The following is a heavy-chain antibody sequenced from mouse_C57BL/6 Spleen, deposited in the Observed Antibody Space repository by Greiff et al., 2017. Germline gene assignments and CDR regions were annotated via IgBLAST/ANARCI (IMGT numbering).Heavy chain of an antibody. V-gene: IGHV1-82*01. J-gene: IGHJ2*01. CDR3: ARWDGNYPLFDY. Sequence: VHLVESGPELVKPGASVKISCKASGYAFSSSWMNWVKQRPGKGLEWIGRIYPGDGDTNYNGKFKGKATLTADKSSSTAYMQLSSLTSEDSAVYFCARWDGNYPLFDYWGQGTTLTVSS. D-gene: IGHD2-1*01. CDR2: IYPGDGDT. CDR1: GYAFSSSW.